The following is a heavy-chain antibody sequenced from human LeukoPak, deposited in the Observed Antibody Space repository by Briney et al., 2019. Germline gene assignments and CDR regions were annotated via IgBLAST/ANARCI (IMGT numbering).Heavy chain of an antibody. CDR3: AKDSSSRYLYYFDY. CDR2: ISGSGGST. D-gene: IGHD6-13*01. J-gene: IGHJ4*02. CDR1: GFTFSSYG. V-gene: IGHV3-23*01. Sequence: GGSLRLSCAASGFTFSSYGMSWVRQAPGKGLEWVSAISGSGGSTYYADSVKGRFTISRDNSKNTLYLQMNSLRAEDTAVYYCAKDSSSRYLYYFDYWGQGTLVTVSS.